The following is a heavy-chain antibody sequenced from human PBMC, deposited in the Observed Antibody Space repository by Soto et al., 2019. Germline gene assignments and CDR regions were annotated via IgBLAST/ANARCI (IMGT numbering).Heavy chain of an antibody. CDR2: ISGSGIST. CDR1: GFTFSTYP. Sequence: GGSLRLSCAASGFTFSTYPMSWVRQSPGKGLEWVSGISGSGISTYYTDSVKGRFTISRDNSKNTVFLQMNSLRDEDTAVYYCVKPPVITASYYYYDMDVWGQGTTVTVSS. J-gene: IGHJ6*02. V-gene: IGHV3-23*01. D-gene: IGHD4-4*01. CDR3: VKPPVITASYYYYDMDV.